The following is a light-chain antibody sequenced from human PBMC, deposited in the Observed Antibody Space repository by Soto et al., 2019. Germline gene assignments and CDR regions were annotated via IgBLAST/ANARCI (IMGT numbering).Light chain of an antibody. CDR2: DVT. CDR3: SSFTSSMTNV. Sequence: QSALTQPDSVSGSPVRSITISCTGTSSDVGGYNSVSWYQQHPGKAPKLILYDVTDRPSGVSYRFSGSKSGNTASLTISGLQAADEADYFCSSFTSSMTNVFGSGTKVTV. CDR1: SSDVGGYNS. V-gene: IGLV2-14*01. J-gene: IGLJ1*01.